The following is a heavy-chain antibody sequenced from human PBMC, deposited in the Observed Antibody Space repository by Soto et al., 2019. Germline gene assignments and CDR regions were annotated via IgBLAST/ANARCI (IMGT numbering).Heavy chain of an antibody. D-gene: IGHD3-22*01. Sequence: SVKVSCKASGGTFSSFPINWVRQAPGQGLEWMGGIIPIFAAPNYAQKFQGRVTIIADESTSTAYLALSSLRSEDTAVYYCACCTSGSGYGEEHHYGLDVWGQGTMVTVSS. CDR1: GGTFSSFP. CDR2: IIPIFAAP. J-gene: IGHJ6*02. V-gene: IGHV1-69*13. CDR3: ACCTSGSGYGEEHHYGLDV.